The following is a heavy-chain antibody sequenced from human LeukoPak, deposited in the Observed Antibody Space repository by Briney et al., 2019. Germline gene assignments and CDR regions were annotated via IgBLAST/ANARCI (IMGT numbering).Heavy chain of an antibody. J-gene: IGHJ4*02. V-gene: IGHV1-69*13. CDR3: ARDRDGDYGDY. CDR2: IIPIFDTT. CDR1: GGTFSTYA. Sequence: ASVKVPCKASGGTFSTYAISWVRQAPGQGLEWMGGIIPIFDTTIYGQKFQGRVTITADESTSTAYMELSTLRSDDTAVYYCARDRDGDYGDYWGQGTLVTVSS. D-gene: IGHD4-17*01.